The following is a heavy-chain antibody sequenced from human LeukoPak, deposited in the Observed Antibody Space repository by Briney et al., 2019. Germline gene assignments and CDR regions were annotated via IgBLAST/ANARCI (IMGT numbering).Heavy chain of an antibody. CDR3: ASLPLDA. CDR1: GGSFSGYY. Sequence: SETLSLTCAVYGGSFSGYYWSWIRQPPGKGLEWIGEINHSGSTNYNPSLKSRVTISVDTSKNQFSLKLSSVTAADTAVYYCASLPLDAWGQGTMVTVSS. J-gene: IGHJ3*01. CDR2: INHSGST. V-gene: IGHV4-34*01.